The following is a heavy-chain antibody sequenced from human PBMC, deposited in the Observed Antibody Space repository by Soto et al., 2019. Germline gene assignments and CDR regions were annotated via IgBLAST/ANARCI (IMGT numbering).Heavy chain of an antibody. V-gene: IGHV4-59*01. CDR3: ARDSRYLGFYYYGMDV. D-gene: IGHD3-9*01. CDR2: IYYSGST. J-gene: IGHJ6*02. Sequence: LSLTCTVSGGSITNYYWSWIRQPPGKGLERIGHIYYSGSTNYNPSLMSRVTISIDTSKNQLSLKLRSVTAADTAVYYCARDSRYLGFYYYGMDVWGQGTTVTVSS. CDR1: GGSITNYY.